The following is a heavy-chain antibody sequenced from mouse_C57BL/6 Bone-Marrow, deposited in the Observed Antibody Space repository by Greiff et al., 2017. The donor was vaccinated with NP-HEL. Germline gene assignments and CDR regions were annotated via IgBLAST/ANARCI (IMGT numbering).Heavy chain of an antibody. D-gene: IGHD1-1*01. Sequence: VQLQQSGPELVKPGASVKISCKASGYAFSSSWMNWVKQRPGKGLEWIGRIYPGDGDTNYNGKFKGKATLTADKSSSTAYMQLSSLTSEDSAVYFCARPLGYYGSSWDYFDYWGQGTTLTVSS. CDR3: ARPLGYYGSSWDYFDY. CDR2: IYPGDGDT. V-gene: IGHV1-82*01. CDR1: GYAFSSSW. J-gene: IGHJ2*01.